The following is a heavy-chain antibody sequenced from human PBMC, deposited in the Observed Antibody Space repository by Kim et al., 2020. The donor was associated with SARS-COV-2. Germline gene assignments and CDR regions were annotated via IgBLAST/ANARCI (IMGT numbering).Heavy chain of an antibody. D-gene: IGHD3-22*01. CDR3: TRGSLTDYYDSSGYYYVPFDY. J-gene: IGHJ4*02. Sequence: GGSLRLSCTASGFTFGDYAMSWFRQAPGKGLEWVGFIRSKAYGGTTEYAASVKGRFTISRDDSKSIAYLQMNSLKTEDTAVYYCTRGSLTDYYDSSGYYYVPFDYWGQGTLVTVSS. CDR1: GFTFGDYA. CDR2: IRSKAYGGTT. V-gene: IGHV3-49*03.